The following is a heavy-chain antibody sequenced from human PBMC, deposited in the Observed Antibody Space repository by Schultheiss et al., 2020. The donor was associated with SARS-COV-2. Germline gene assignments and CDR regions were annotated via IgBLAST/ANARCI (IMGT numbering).Heavy chain of an antibody. D-gene: IGHD3-3*01. CDR1: GFTFSSYA. CDR2: ISGSGGST. J-gene: IGHJ6*02. Sequence: GGSLRLSCAASGFTFSSYAMSWVRQAPGKGLEWVSGISGSGGSTYYADSMKGRFTISRDNAKNSLYLQMNSLRAEDTAVYYCASRITIFGVALYGMDVWGQGTTVTVSS. CDR3: ASRITIFGVALYGMDV. V-gene: IGHV3-23*01.